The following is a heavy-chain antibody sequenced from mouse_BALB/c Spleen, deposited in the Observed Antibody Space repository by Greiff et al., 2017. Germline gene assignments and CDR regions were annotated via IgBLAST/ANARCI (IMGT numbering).Heavy chain of an antibody. Sequence: VQLQQSGPSLVKPSQTLSLTCSVTGDSITSGYWNWIRKFPGNKLEYMGYISYSGSTYYNPSLKSRISITRDTSKNQYYLQLNSVTTEDTATYYCARYGDDGYYVYYAMDYWGQGTSVTVSS. CDR1: GDSITSGY. J-gene: IGHJ4*01. D-gene: IGHD2-3*01. CDR2: ISYSGST. V-gene: IGHV3-8*02. CDR3: ARYGDDGYYVYYAMDY.